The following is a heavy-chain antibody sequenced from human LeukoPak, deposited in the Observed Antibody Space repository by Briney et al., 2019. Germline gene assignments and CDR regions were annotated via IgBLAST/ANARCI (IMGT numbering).Heavy chain of an antibody. Sequence: GGSLRLSCAPSGFSFSSYGMSGVREAPGEGVEWVSDISGSGGSRYYEDSVKGRFTISRDNSKNTLSLQMNSLRAEDTAAYYCVRSDWNQRTPYYFYMAVWGRGTTVTVSS. D-gene: IGHD1-1*01. CDR1: GFSFSSYG. CDR3: VRSDWNQRTPYYFYMAV. J-gene: IGHJ6*03. V-gene: IGHV3-23*01. CDR2: ISGSGGSR.